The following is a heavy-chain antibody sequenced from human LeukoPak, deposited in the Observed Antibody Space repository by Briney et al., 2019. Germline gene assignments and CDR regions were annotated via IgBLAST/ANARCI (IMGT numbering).Heavy chain of an antibody. Sequence: GGSLRLSCAASGFTFSSYAMNWVRQAPGKGLEWVSAISGSGGTTYYADSVKGRFTISRDNSKNTLHLQMGSLRAEDMAVYYCARDPRPLQLWFYMDVWGKGTTVTVSS. CDR1: GFTFSSYA. CDR2: ISGSGGTT. J-gene: IGHJ6*03. V-gene: IGHV3-23*01. CDR3: ARDPRPLQLWFYMDV. D-gene: IGHD5-18*01.